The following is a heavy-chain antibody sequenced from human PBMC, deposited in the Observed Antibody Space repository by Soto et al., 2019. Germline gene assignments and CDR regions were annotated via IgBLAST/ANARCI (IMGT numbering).Heavy chain of an antibody. CDR1: GYTFTSYY. Sequence: VASVKVSCKASGYTFTSYYMHWVRQAPGQGLEWMGIINPSGGSTSYAQKFQGRVTMTRDTSTSTVYMELSSLRSEDTAVYYCARVSPLAVEYSSSSGALDAFDIWGQGTMVTVSS. V-gene: IGHV1-46*01. CDR3: ARVSPLAVEYSSSSGALDAFDI. D-gene: IGHD6-6*01. CDR2: INPSGGST. J-gene: IGHJ3*02.